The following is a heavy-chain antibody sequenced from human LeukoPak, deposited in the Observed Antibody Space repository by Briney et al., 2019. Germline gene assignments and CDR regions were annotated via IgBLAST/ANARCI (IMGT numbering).Heavy chain of an antibody. CDR3: ARVRKSSGRGNPFGTRADAFDI. D-gene: IGHD3-10*01. J-gene: IGHJ3*02. V-gene: IGHV4-59*01. CDR2: IYYRGTN. Sequence: SETLSLTCAVFGGSFSGYYWSWIRQPPGKGLEWIGYIYYRGTNNYNPSLKSRLTISVDTSRNHFSLKLSSVTPADTAVYYCARVRKSSGRGNPFGTRADAFDIWGQGTMVTVSS. CDR1: GGSFSGYY.